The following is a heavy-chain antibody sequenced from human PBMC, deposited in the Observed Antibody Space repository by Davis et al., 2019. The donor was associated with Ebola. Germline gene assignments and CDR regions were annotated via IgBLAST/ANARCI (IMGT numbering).Heavy chain of an antibody. J-gene: IGHJ4*02. CDR2: ISSSSSYI. V-gene: IGHV3-21*04. CDR1: GFTFSSYS. Sequence: GGSLRLSCAASGFTFSSYSMNWVRQAPGKGLEWVSSISSSSSYIYYADSVKGRFTISRDNAKNSLYLQMNSLRAEDTAVYYCAKVGGSYRYYFDYWGQGTLVTVSS. D-gene: IGHD1-26*01. CDR3: AKVGGSYRYYFDY.